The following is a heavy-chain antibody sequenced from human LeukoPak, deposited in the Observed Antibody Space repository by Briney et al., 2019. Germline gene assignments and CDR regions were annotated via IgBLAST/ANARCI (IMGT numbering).Heavy chain of an antibody. V-gene: IGHV3-48*04. D-gene: IGHD2-2*01. Sequence: PGGSLRLSCAASGFTLSSYAMSWVRQAPGKGLEWVSYISSTSSVIYYADSVKGRFTISRDNAKSSLYLQMNSLRAEDTAVYYCARNLPAADYWGQGTLVTVSS. CDR1: GFTLSSYA. CDR2: ISSTSSVI. J-gene: IGHJ4*02. CDR3: ARNLPAADY.